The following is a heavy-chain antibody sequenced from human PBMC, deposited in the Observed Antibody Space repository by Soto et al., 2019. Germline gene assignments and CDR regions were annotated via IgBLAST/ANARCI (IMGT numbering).Heavy chain of an antibody. CDR1: GYSFTSYW. J-gene: IGHJ6*02. CDR2: IYPGDSDT. V-gene: IGHV5-51*01. CDR3: AGGGVRGVITRTRDYYGMDV. D-gene: IGHD3-10*01. Sequence: PGEFLKISCKGSGYSFTSYWIGWLRQMPGKGLEWMGIIYPGDSDTRYSPSFQGQVTSPADKSISTAYLQWCSLKASDTAMYYCAGGGVRGVITRTRDYYGMDVWGQGTTVPVSS.